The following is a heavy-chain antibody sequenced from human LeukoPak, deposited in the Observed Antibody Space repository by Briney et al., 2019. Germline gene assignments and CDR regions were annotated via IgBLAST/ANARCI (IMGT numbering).Heavy chain of an antibody. CDR3: ARDYYDSSGYYYAGLDH. Sequence: PGGSLRLSCAASGFTFSSYSMNWVRQAPGKGLEWVSSISSSSSYIYYADSVKGRFTISRDNAKNSLYLQMNSLRAEDTAVYYCARDYYDSSGYYYAGLDHWGQGTLVTVSS. V-gene: IGHV3-21*01. D-gene: IGHD3-22*01. CDR2: ISSSSSYI. J-gene: IGHJ4*02. CDR1: GFTFSSYS.